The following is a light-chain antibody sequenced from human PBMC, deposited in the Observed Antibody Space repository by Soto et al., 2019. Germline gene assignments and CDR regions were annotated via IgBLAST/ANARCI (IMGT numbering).Light chain of an antibody. V-gene: IGLV2-8*01. J-gene: IGLJ1*01. CDR1: SSDVGGYNY. CDR3: SSYAGSNTYV. Sequence: QSALTQPPSAPGSPGQSVTISCTATSSDVGGYNYVSWYQQHPGKAPKLMIYEVSKRPSGVPDRFSGSKSGNTASLTVSGLQADDEADYYCSSYAGSNTYVFGTGTKLTVL. CDR2: EVS.